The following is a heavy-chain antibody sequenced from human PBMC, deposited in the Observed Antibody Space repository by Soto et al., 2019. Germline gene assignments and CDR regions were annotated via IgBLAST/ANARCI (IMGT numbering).Heavy chain of an antibody. V-gene: IGHV4-39*01. Sequence: PSETLSLTCTVSGGSISSSSYYWGWIRQPPGKGLEWIGSIYYSGSTYYNPSLKSRVTISVDTSKNQFSLKLSSVTAADTAVYYCARLGLDFWSGYLDYWGQGTLVTVSS. CDR3: ARLGLDFWSGYLDY. D-gene: IGHD3-3*01. CDR1: GGSISSSSYY. CDR2: IYYSGST. J-gene: IGHJ4*02.